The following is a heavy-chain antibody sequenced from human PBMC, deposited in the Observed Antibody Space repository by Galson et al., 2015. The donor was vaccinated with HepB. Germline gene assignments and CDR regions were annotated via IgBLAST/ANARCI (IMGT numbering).Heavy chain of an antibody. Sequence: PALVKPTQTLTLTCTFSGFSFSTSGVGVGWIRQPPGKALEWLAIIYWDDDKHYSPLLKSRLTIAKDTSKNQVVLTMTNIDAVDTATYFCAHRPNVRAFGYWGQGILVTVSS. V-gene: IGHV2-5*02. CDR2: IYWDDDK. D-gene: IGHD2-8*01. J-gene: IGHJ4*02. CDR1: GFSFSTSGVG. CDR3: AHRPNVRAFGY.